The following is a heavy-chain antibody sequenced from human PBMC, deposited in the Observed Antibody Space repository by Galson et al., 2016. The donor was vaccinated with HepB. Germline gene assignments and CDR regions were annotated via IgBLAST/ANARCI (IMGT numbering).Heavy chain of an antibody. CDR3: ARASLWFGELFSDGMDV. D-gene: IGHD3-10*01. CDR1: GYNFISFH. Sequence: SCKASGYNFISFHLHWVRQAPGQGLEWVGIINPEGGSTIHAQKFQGRVTMTRDTSTSTVYLELSSLRSEDTAVYYCARASLWFGELFSDGMDVWGQGTTVTVSS. V-gene: IGHV1-46*01. J-gene: IGHJ6*02. CDR2: INPEGGST.